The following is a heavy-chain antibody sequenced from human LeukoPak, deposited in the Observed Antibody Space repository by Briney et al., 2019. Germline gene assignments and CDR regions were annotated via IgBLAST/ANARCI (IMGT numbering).Heavy chain of an antibody. J-gene: IGHJ4*02. CDR2: IYPGDSDT. Sequence: GASLQISCKGSGSIFTSYWIGWVRQLPGKGLEWMGIIYPGDSDTRYSPSFQGQVTISADKSISTAYLQWSSLKASDTAMYYCARPYCSGGSCYSFSFDYWGQGTLVTVSS. D-gene: IGHD2-15*01. CDR1: GSIFTSYW. CDR3: ARPYCSGGSCYSFSFDY. V-gene: IGHV5-51*01.